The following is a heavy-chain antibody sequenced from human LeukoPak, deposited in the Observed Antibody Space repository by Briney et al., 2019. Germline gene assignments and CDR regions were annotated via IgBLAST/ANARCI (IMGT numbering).Heavy chain of an antibody. V-gene: IGHV4-31*03. D-gene: IGHD1-1*01. CDR1: GGSISSGGYY. J-gene: IGHJ4*02. CDR3: ARMPLPGWKPFDY. Sequence: PSQTLSLTCTVSGGSISSGGYYWSWIRQHPGKGLEWIGHVYYSGTSFYNPSLTSRVTISVDTSKNQFSLKLTSVNDADTAVYYCARMPLPGWKPFDYWGQGTLVTVSS. CDR2: VYYSGTS.